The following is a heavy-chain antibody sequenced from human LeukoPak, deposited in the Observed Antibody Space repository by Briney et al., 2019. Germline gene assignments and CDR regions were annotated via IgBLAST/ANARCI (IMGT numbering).Heavy chain of an antibody. CDR2: IYYIGST. V-gene: IGHV4-59*01. J-gene: IGHJ6*03. D-gene: IGHD6-13*01. CDR1: GGSLRRYY. CDR3: TRGQQLVQGYYYMDV. Sequence: SETLSLTRTVSGGSLRRYYWCWMRPPPRKGVEGIGYIYYIGSTNYNPSLMSRVTISVDTSEHQSSLKRNSVTAGHRSGHYCTRGQQLVQGYYYMDVWGKGSTVTV.